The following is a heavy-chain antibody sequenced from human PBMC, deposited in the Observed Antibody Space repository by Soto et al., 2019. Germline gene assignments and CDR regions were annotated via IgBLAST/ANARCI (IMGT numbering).Heavy chain of an antibody. Sequence: EVQLLESGGGLFHPGGSRSPSCEAPGSTVTSYAIIGVGQAPGKGREGVSVISGGGSTYSADSVKGRFTISRDSSKNTVYLQMNSLRAEDTAVYYCAKALRFTFTTGYYMDVWGRGTTVTVSS. CDR3: AKALRFTFTTGYYMDV. CDR2: ISGGGST. V-gene: IGHV3-23*01. J-gene: IGHJ6*03. D-gene: IGHD3-16*01. CDR1: GSTVTSYA.